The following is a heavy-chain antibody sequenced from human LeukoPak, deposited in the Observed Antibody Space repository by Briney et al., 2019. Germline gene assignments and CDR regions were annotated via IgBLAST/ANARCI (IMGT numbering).Heavy chain of an antibody. Sequence: PSETLSLSCTVSGGSISSGDYYRSWIRQPPGKGLEWIGYIYYSGSTYYNPSLKSRVTISVDTSKNQFSLKLSSVTAADTAVYYCAREWRGQLAYNWFDPWGQGTLVTVSS. J-gene: IGHJ5*02. CDR3: AREWRGQLAYNWFDP. CDR1: GGSISSGDYY. D-gene: IGHD6-13*01. V-gene: IGHV4-30-4*01. CDR2: IYYSGST.